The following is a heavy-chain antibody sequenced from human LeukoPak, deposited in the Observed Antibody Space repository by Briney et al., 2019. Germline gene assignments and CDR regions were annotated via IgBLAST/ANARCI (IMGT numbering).Heavy chain of an antibody. CDR3: ARDQPVDYDFWSGPYDY. CDR1: GFTFSSYS. CDR2: ISGSSSYI. Sequence: GGSLRLSCAASGFTFSSYSMNWVRQAPGRGLEWVSSISGSSSYIYYADSVKGRFAISRDNAKNSLYLQMNSLRAEDTAVYYCARDQPVDYDFWSGPYDYWGQGTLVTVSS. J-gene: IGHJ4*02. D-gene: IGHD3-3*01. V-gene: IGHV3-21*01.